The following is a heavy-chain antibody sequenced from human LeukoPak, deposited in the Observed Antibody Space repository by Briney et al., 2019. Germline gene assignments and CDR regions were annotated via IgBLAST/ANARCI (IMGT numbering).Heavy chain of an antibody. J-gene: IGHJ4*02. V-gene: IGHV4-59*01. CDR2: IYYSGST. CDR1: GGSISSYH. Sequence: PSETLSLTCTVSGGSISSYHWSWIRQPPGKGLEWIGYIYYSGSTNYNPSLKSRVTISVDTSKNQFSLKLSSVTAADTAVYYCARAFGYSYGSYFDYWGQGTLVTVSS. D-gene: IGHD5-18*01. CDR3: ARAFGYSYGSYFDY.